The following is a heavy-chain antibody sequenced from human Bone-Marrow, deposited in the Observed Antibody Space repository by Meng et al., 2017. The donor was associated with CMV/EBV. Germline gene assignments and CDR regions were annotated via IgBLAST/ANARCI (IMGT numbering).Heavy chain of an antibody. D-gene: IGHD2-2*03. J-gene: IGHJ6*02. CDR3: ARDRDWIYAASNYYYYYGMAV. V-gene: IGHV1-2*02. Sequence: ASVKVSCKASGYTFTGYYMHWVRQAPGQGLEWMGWINPNSGGTNYAQKFQGRVTMTRDTSISTAYMELSRLRSDDTAVYYCARDRDWIYAASNYYYYYGMAVWGQGTTVTVSS. CDR1: GYTFTGYY. CDR2: INPNSGGT.